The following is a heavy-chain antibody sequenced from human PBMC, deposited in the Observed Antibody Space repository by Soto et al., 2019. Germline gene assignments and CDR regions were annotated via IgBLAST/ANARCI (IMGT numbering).Heavy chain of an antibody. CDR3: AKDPDSSCLCP. Sequence: EVQLLESGGGLVQPGGSLRLSCAASGFTFSSYAMSWVRQAPGKGLEWVSSIRGSGDSTYYADSLKGRFTISRGNSKNTLSLQLNSRRAEDTAVYYCAKDPDSSCLCPWGQGTLVTVSS. D-gene: IGHD6-19*01. J-gene: IGHJ5*02. V-gene: IGHV3-23*01. CDR1: GFTFSSYA. CDR2: IRGSGDST.